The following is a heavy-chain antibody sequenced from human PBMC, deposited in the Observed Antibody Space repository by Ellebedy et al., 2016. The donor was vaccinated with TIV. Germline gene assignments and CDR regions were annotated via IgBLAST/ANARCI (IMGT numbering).Heavy chain of an antibody. V-gene: IGHV4-59*01. CDR3: ASWGDYGGNRHLDE. D-gene: IGHD4-23*01. CDR2: IYYSWRT. Sequence: GSLRLXCTVSSSSISSDYWNWIRQPPGKGLEWIGFIYYSWRTNYNPSLQSRVTISVDTSENQFSLELSSVTAADTAVYYCASWGDYGGNRHLDEWGQGTLLTVSS. J-gene: IGHJ4*02. CDR1: SSSISSDY.